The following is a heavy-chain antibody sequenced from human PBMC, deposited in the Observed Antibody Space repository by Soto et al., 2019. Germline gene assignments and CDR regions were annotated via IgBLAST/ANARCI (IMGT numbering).Heavy chain of an antibody. Sequence: SDTLCLTCNVSGGSISDFYWRWISQYPWKRLEWIGYLYYTGRTNYNPALKSRVTISLDTSKNQFSLKVRSVTAADTAVYYCARGGGYDFRSSQAPPIDVWGQGTTVT. D-gene: IGHD3-3*01. CDR1: GGSISDFY. CDR3: ARGGGYDFRSSQAPPIDV. CDR2: LYYTGRT. V-gene: IGHV4-59*07. J-gene: IGHJ6*02.